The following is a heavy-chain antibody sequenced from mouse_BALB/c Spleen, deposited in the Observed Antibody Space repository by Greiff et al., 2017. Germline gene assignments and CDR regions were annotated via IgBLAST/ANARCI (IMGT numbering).Heavy chain of an antibody. CDR3: ANRYDERDYYAMDY. V-gene: IGHV14-3*02. J-gene: IGHJ4*01. D-gene: IGHD2-14*01. Sequence: VQLKQSGAELVKPGASVKLSCTASGFNIKDTYMHWVKQRPEQGLEWIGRIDPANGNTKYDPKFQGKATITADTSSNTAYLQLSSLTSEDTAVYYCANRYDERDYYAMDYWGQGTSVTVSA. CDR2: IDPANGNT. CDR1: GFNIKDTY.